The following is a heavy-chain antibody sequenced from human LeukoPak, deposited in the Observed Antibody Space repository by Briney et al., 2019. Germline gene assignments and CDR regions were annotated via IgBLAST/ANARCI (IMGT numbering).Heavy chain of an antibody. J-gene: IGHJ4*02. V-gene: IGHV4-59*01. D-gene: IGHD6-19*01. CDR3: ARYSSVGGSGWYYFDY. Sequence: PSETLSLTCTVSGGSISSYYWSWIRQPPGKGLEWIGYIYYSGSTNYNPSLKSRVTISVDTSKNQFSLKLSSVTAADTAVYYCARYSSVGGSGWYYFDYWGQGTLVTVFS. CDR1: GGSISSYY. CDR2: IYYSGST.